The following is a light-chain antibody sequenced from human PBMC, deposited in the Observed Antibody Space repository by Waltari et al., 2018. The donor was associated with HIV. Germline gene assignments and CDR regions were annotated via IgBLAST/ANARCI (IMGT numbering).Light chain of an antibody. Sequence: EVVLTQSPGTLSLSPGERATLSCRASQRVSSTFLAWYQQTPGQAPRLLIYAASSRATGIPDRFSGSGSGTDFTLTISRLEPEDFAVYYCHQYGSSPYTFGQGTKLEIK. V-gene: IGKV3-20*01. CDR1: QRVSSTF. J-gene: IGKJ2*01. CDR3: HQYGSSPYT. CDR2: AAS.